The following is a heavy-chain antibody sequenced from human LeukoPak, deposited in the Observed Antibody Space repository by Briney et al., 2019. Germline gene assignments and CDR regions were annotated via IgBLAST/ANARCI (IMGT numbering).Heavy chain of an antibody. J-gene: IGHJ5*02. V-gene: IGHV5-51*01. CDR2: IYPGDSDT. Sequence: GESLKISCKGSGYSFTGYWIGWVRQMPGKGLEWMGIIYPGDSDTRYSPSFQGQVTISADKSISTAYLQWSSLKASDTAMYYCARRHEGYCSGGSCYWFDPWGQGTLVTVSS. CDR3: ARRHEGYCSGGSCYWFDP. D-gene: IGHD2-15*01. CDR1: GYSFTGYW.